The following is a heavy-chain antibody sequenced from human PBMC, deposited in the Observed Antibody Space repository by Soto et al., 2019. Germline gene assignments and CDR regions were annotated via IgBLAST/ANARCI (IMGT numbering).Heavy chain of an antibody. Sequence: EVQLLESGGGLVQPAGSLRLSCAASGFTFSIYTMSWFRQAPGKGLEWVSSIYGNGRSTFYSASVKGRFTISRDNSGNTVYLQMSSLRAEVTAIYYCAMDFTPDSRWDIDYWGQGSLVTVSS. CDR3: AMDFTPDSRWDIDY. V-gene: IGHV3-23*01. CDR1: GFTFSIYT. CDR2: IYGNGRST. J-gene: IGHJ4*02. D-gene: IGHD1-26*01.